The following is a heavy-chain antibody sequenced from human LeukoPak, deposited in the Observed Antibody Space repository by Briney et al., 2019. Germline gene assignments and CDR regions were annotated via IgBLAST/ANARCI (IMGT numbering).Heavy chain of an antibody. Sequence: GGSLRLSCAVSGFTFSNAWMSWVRQAPGKGLEWVGRIKSKTDGGTTDYAAPVKGRFTISRDDSKNTLYLQMNSLKTEDTAVYYCTTDRGTYYYGSGSSSYWGQGTLVTVSS. CDR3: TTDRGTYYYGSGSSSY. CDR1: GFTFSNAW. D-gene: IGHD3-10*01. J-gene: IGHJ4*02. V-gene: IGHV3-15*01. CDR2: IKSKTDGGTT.